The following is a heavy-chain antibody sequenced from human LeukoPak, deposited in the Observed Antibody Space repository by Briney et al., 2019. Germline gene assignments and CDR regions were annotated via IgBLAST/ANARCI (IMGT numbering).Heavy chain of an antibody. D-gene: IGHD6-25*01. CDR1: GGSISSGDYY. Sequence: PSQTPSLTCTVSGGSISSGDYYWSWIRQPPGKGLEWIGYIYYSGSTYYNPSLKSRVTISVDTSKNQFSLKLSSVTAADTAVYYCARDHEGYSSVHNQNWFDPWGQGTLVTVSS. V-gene: IGHV4-30-4*08. CDR3: ARDHEGYSSVHNQNWFDP. CDR2: IYYSGST. J-gene: IGHJ5*02.